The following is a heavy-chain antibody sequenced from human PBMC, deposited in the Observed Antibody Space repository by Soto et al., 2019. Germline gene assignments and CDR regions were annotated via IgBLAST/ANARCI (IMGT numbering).Heavy chain of an antibody. CDR2: ISSSSSTI. CDR3: ARDKQWLDYYYGMDV. CDR1: GFTLSSYS. D-gene: IGHD6-19*01. J-gene: IGHJ6*02. V-gene: IGHV3-48*02. Sequence: PGGSLRLSCAASGFTLSSYSMNWVRQAPGKGLEWVSYISSSSSTIYYADSVKGRSTISRDNAKNSLYLQMNSLRDEDTAVYYCARDKQWLDYYYGMDVWGQGTTVTVSS.